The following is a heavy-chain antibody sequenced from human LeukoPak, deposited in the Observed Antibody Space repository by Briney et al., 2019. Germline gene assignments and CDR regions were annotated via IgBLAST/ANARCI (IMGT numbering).Heavy chain of an antibody. Sequence: PSETLSLTCTVSGGSISSYYWSWIRKPPGKGLGWIGNFYYSGSTNYNPSLKSRVTISVDTSKNQFSLKLSSVTAADTPGNYSARNPAAAGRAPLDAMDVWKRRRLVTVSS. CDR1: GGSISSYY. J-gene: IGHJ3*01. V-gene: IGHV4-59*01. CDR2: FYYSGST. CDR3: ARNPAAAGRAPLDAMDV. D-gene: IGHD6-13*01.